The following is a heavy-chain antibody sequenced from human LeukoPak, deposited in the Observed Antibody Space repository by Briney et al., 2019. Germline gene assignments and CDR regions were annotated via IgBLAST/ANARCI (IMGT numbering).Heavy chain of an antibody. CDR1: GYTFVSYG. CDR3: AREANWAYYFDY. CDR2: ISAYDGNT. J-gene: IGHJ4*02. V-gene: IGHV1-18*01. Sequence: ASVKDSCKASGYTFVSYGITWVRQAPGQGLEWMGWISAYDGNTKYAQKFQGRVTLTTDTSTSTASMELRSLRPDDTAVYYCAREANWAYYFDYWGQGTLVTVSS. D-gene: IGHD1-1*01.